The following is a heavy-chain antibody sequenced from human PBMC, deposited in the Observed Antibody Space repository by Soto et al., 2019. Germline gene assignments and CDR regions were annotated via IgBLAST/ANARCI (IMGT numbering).Heavy chain of an antibody. J-gene: IGHJ4*02. Sequence: GGSLRLSYAASGFIVSTSYMNWVRQAPGKGLEWVSVIHTGGGAYYADSVKGRFIISRDDSKNTVYLQMNSLRAEDTAVYYCARDSYSVYWGQGTLVTVSS. V-gene: IGHV3-66*01. CDR2: IHTGGGA. CDR3: ARDSYSVY. CDR1: GFIVSTSY. D-gene: IGHD1-26*01.